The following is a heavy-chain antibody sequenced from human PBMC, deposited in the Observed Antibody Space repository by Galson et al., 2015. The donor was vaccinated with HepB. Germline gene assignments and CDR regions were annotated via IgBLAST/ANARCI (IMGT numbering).Heavy chain of an antibody. CDR2: IIPIFGTA. V-gene: IGHV1-69*13. J-gene: IGHJ4*02. CDR1: GGTFSGYA. D-gene: IGHD2-21*02. Sequence: SVKVSCKASGGTFSGYAISWVRQAPGQGLEWMGGIIPIFGTANYAQKFQGRVTITADESTSTAYMELSSLRSEDTAVYYCARDPSRYCGGDCYRDDFDYWGQGTLVTVSS. CDR3: ARDPSRYCGGDCYRDDFDY.